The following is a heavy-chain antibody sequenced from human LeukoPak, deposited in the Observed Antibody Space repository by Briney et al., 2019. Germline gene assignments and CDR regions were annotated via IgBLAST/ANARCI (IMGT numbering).Heavy chain of an antibody. CDR1: GGSISSYY. J-gene: IGHJ4*02. Sequence: PSETLSLTCTVSGGSISSYYWSWIRQSPGKGLEWIGYIYYSGSTNYNPSLKSRVTISVDTSKNQFSLKLSSVTAADTAVYYCARRYFAHDYFDYWGQGTLVTVSS. CDR3: ARRYFAHDYFDY. D-gene: IGHD3-9*01. CDR2: IYYSGST. V-gene: IGHV4-59*01.